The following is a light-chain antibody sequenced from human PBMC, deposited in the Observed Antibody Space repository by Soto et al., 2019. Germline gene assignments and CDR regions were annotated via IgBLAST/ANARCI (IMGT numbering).Light chain of an antibody. V-gene: IGKV1-39*01. CDR2: AAS. J-gene: IGKJ2*01. Sequence: DIQMTQSPSSLSASVVDRVTITCRARQSIYSSLNWYHQKPGKAPKLLIYAASNLQSGVPSRFSGSGSGTDFTLSISSLQPEDFATYYCQQSYSAPYTFGQGTKLEI. CDR1: QSIYSS. CDR3: QQSYSAPYT.